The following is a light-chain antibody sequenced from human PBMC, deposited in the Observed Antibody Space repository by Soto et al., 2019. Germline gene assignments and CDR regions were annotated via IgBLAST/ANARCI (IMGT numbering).Light chain of an antibody. Sequence: DIQMTQSPSSVAASVGDRVTITCRASQDVNIWVAWYQQRPGKAPNLLIFGPSSLHRGAPSRFSGSGSGSDFTLTISGLEPEDFATYYCEQVNSFPYTFGQGTTIEIK. CDR1: QDVNIW. V-gene: IGKV1-12*01. CDR2: GPS. J-gene: IGKJ2*01. CDR3: EQVNSFPYT.